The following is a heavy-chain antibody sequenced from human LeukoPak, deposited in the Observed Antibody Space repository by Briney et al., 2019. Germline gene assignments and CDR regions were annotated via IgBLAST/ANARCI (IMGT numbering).Heavy chain of an antibody. CDR2: IYYSGSTNYN. D-gene: IGHD3-16*01. CDR3: ARGERLGPDI. CDR1: DGSITNYY. V-gene: IGHV4-59*01. Sequence: SETLSLTCTVSDGSITNYYWTWSRQPPGKGLEWIGYIYYSGSTNYNNYNPSLKSRVTISVDTSKNQFSLKLNSVTAADTAVYSCARGERLGPDIWGQGTMVTVSS. J-gene: IGHJ3*02.